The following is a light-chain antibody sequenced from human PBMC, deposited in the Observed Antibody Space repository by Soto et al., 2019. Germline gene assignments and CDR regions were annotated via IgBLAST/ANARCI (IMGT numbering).Light chain of an antibody. CDR3: QQYGSSSWT. Sequence: EIVFTQSPGTLSLYPGERATLSCRASQSVSSSYLAWYQQKPGQAPRLLIYGASTRATGIPARSSGSGSGTDFTLTISSLEPEDFAVYYCQQYGSSSWTFGQGTKVDIK. CDR2: GAS. V-gene: IGKV3-20*01. CDR1: QSVSSSY. J-gene: IGKJ1*01.